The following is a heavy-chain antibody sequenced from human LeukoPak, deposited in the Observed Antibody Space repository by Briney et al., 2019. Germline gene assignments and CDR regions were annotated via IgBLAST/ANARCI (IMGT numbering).Heavy chain of an antibody. D-gene: IGHD6-19*01. CDR2: IYYSGRN. J-gene: IGHJ4*02. Sequence: SETLSLTCTVSGGSISSSSYXXXXXRQPXXXXXEWIGTIYYSGRNYYNPSLKSRVTISVDTSKNQFSLKLSSVTAADTAVYCCARLEYSSGWYFDYWGQGTLVTVSS. V-gene: IGHV4-39*01. CDR3: ARLEYSSGWYFDY. CDR1: GGSISSSSYX.